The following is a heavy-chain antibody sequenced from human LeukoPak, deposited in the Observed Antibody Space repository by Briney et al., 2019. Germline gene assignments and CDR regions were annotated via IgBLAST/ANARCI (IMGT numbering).Heavy chain of an antibody. Sequence: SETLSLTCTVSGGSISRYYWSWVRQPPGKGLEWVGYIYYSGSTNYNPSLKSQVTISVDKSMNQFSLKLSSVTAADAAVYYCASRMYMTVGNSAFDIWGQGTMVTVSS. J-gene: IGHJ3*02. CDR3: ASRMYMTVGNSAFDI. D-gene: IGHD3-22*01. CDR2: IYYSGST. CDR1: GGSISRYY. V-gene: IGHV4-59*12.